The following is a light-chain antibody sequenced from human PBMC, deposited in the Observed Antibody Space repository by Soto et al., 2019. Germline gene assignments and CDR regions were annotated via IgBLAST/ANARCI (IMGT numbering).Light chain of an antibody. CDR1: SSDVGSYNL. CDR2: EGS. Sequence: QSALTQPASVSGSPGQSITISCTGISSDVGSYNLVSWYQQHPGKDPKVMIYEGSKRPSGVSNRFSGSRPGNTASLTISGRQADDEANYYCSSYAGSSTHVVFGGGTKLTVL. CDR3: SSYAGSSTHVV. J-gene: IGLJ2*01. V-gene: IGLV2-23*01.